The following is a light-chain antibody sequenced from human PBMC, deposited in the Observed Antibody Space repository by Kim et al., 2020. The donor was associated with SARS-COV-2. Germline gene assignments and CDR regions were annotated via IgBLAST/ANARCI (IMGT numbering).Light chain of an antibody. CDR1: SSNIGSNT. V-gene: IGLV1-44*01. CDR2: GNN. J-gene: IGLJ3*02. Sequence: GQMVTISCSGSSSNIGSNTVNWYQQLPGAAPKLLIYGNNQRPSGVPDRFSGSKSGTSASLAISGLQSEDEADYYCAAWDDSLNGLLFGGGTQLTVL. CDR3: AAWDDSLNGLL.